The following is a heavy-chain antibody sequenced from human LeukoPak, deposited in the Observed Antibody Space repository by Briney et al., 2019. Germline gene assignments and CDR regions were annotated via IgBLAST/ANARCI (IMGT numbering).Heavy chain of an antibody. CDR2: IRSDGSDA. V-gene: IGHV3-74*01. CDR3: ARLPDYYSRHGAPG. J-gene: IGHJ4*02. Sequence: GGSLRLSCAASGFSFSITWMHWVRQVPGKGLVWVSRIRSDGSDARYAESVKGRFTISRDNAKNTLYLQMNSLRDEDTAVYYCARLPDYYSRHGAPGWGQGTLVTVSS. D-gene: IGHD3-10*01. CDR1: GFSFSITW.